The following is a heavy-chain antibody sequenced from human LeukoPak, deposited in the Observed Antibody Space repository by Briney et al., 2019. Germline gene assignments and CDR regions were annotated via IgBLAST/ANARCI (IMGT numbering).Heavy chain of an antibody. CDR2: ITGSGASS. CDR3: ARNQDSSWYYYYMDV. CDR1: GFTFNNYA. D-gene: IGHD6-13*01. Sequence: GGSLRLSCAASGFTFNNYAMTWVRQAPGKGLEWVTTITGSGASSYSADSVRGRFTISRDNSKNTLFLQLNSMRDDDTAVYYCARNQDSSWYYYYMDVWGIGTMVTVSS. J-gene: IGHJ6*03. V-gene: IGHV3-23*01.